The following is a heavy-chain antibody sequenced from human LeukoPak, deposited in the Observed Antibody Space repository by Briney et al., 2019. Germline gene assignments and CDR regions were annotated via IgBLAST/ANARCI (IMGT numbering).Heavy chain of an antibody. Sequence: GGSLRLSCAAAGFTSSTYYMSWVRQPPGKGREWVANIKEVVTDKSYLDSVKGRFTISRDNAKNSVYLQMNSLRDEGPALYDCAGSSGWLLDNWGQGTLVTVSS. V-gene: IGHV3-7*03. CDR3: AGSSGWLLDN. CDR1: GFTSSTYY. J-gene: IGHJ4*02. D-gene: IGHD6-19*01. CDR2: IKEVVTDK.